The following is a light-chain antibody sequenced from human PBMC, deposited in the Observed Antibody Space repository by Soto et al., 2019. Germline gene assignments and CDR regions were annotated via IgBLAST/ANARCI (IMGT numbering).Light chain of an antibody. V-gene: IGKV3-20*01. CDR1: QSVSSY. CDR2: GAS. CDR3: QHYASPPSP. J-gene: IGKJ5*01. Sequence: RATLSGRASQSVSSYLGWYQQKPGQAPRLLIYGASSRATGIPDRFSGSGSGTDFTLTISRLEPEDFAGYYCQHYASPPSPFGHVTRLAIK.